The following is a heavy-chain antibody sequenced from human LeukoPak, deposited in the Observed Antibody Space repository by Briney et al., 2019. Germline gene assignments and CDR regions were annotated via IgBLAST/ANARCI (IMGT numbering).Heavy chain of an antibody. Sequence: SETLSLTCTVSGGSISSYYWSWIRQPAGKGLESIGHISTSGSTNYNPSLKSRVTMSVDTSKNQFSLKLSSVTAADTAVYYCARGDGDFWSGYYSGSFDYWGQGTLVTVSS. D-gene: IGHD3-3*01. J-gene: IGHJ4*02. CDR3: ARGDGDFWSGYYSGSFDY. CDR2: ISTSGST. V-gene: IGHV4-4*07. CDR1: GGSISSYY.